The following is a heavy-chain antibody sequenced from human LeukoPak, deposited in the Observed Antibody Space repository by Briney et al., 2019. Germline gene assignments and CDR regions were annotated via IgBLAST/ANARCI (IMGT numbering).Heavy chain of an antibody. CDR3: AKGTGYYGSGSYYHY. CDR2: ISYDGSNK. Sequence: PGGSLRLSCAASGFTFSSYAMHWVRQAPGKGLEWVAVISYDGSNKYYADSVKGRFTISRDNSKNTLYLQMNSLRAEDTAVYYCAKGTGYYGSGSYYHYWGQGTLVTVSS. CDR1: GFTFSSYA. J-gene: IGHJ4*02. D-gene: IGHD3-10*01. V-gene: IGHV3-30-3*01.